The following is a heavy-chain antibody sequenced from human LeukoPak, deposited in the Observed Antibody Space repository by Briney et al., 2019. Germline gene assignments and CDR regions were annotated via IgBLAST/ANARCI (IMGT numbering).Heavy chain of an antibody. Sequence: SETLSLTCAVYGGSFSGYYWSWIRQPPGKGLEWIGEINHSGSTNYNPSLKSRVTISVDTSKNQFSLKLSSVTAADTAVYYCARSRATIYFDYWGQGTLVTVSS. CDR1: GGSFSGYY. CDR2: INHSGST. V-gene: IGHV4-34*01. CDR3: ARSRATIYFDY. D-gene: IGHD5-12*01. J-gene: IGHJ4*02.